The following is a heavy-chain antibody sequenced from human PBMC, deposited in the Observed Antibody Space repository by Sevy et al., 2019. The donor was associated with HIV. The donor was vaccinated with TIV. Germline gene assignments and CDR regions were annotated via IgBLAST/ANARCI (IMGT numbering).Heavy chain of an antibody. J-gene: IGHJ3*02. CDR2: IHYGGST. V-gene: IGHV4-30-4*01. D-gene: IGHD3-16*01. CDR1: GGSISTGDYY. Sequence: SETLSLTCTVSGGSISTGDYYWTWIRQPPGKALEWIGYIHYGGSTYYKSSLKSRVTLSVDSSKHQFSLKMTSMTAADTAVDFCARGVGGPGVMITFGGVKYAFDIWGLGTMVTVSS. CDR3: ARGVGGPGVMITFGGVKYAFDI.